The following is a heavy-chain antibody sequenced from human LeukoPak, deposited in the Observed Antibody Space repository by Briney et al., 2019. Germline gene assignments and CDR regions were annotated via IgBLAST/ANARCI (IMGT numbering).Heavy chain of an antibody. D-gene: IGHD6-19*01. Sequence: SETLSLTCTVSGVSLRGHYWSWIRLPPGKGLEWIGYISHSGNTKYGPSLNSRVTISLDTSKNQFSLTVNSVTAADTAVYYCARQPISGWDFDHWGQGTLVTVSS. CDR3: ARQPISGWDFDH. CDR1: GVSLRGHY. J-gene: IGHJ4*02. V-gene: IGHV4-59*08. CDR2: ISHSGNT.